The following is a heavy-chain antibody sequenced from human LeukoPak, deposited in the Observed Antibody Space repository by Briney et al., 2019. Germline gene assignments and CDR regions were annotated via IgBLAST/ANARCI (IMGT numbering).Heavy chain of an antibody. V-gene: IGHV4-61*10. D-gene: IGHD5-18*01. J-gene: IGHJ4*02. CDR1: GGSISSGSYY. CDR2: IYYSGST. CDR3: ARDRYSYGLFDY. Sequence: PSETLSLTCTVSGGSISSGSYYWSWIRQPAGKGLEWIGYIYYSGSTNYNPSLKSRVTISVDTSKNQFSLKLSSVTAADTAVYYCARDRYSYGLFDYWGQGTLVTVSS.